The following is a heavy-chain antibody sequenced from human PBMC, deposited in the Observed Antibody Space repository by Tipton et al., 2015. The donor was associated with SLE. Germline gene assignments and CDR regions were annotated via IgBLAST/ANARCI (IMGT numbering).Heavy chain of an antibody. D-gene: IGHD3-3*01. Sequence: SLRLSCAASGFTFDDYAMHWVRQAPGKGLEWASGISWNSGSIGYADSVKGRFTISRDNAKNSLYLQMNSLRAEDTALYYCAHTIPGNYWGQGTLVTVSS. CDR3: AHTIPGNY. J-gene: IGHJ4*02. CDR1: GFTFDDYA. CDR2: ISWNSGSI. V-gene: IGHV3-9*01.